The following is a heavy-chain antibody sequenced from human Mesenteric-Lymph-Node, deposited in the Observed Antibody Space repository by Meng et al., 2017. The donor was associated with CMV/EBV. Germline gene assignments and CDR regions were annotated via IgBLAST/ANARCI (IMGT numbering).Heavy chain of an antibody. J-gene: IGHJ5*02. CDR1: GFTFSDYY. CDR2: ISSSSSYT. CDR3: AREGYTDSWFSA. Sequence: SCAASGFTFSDYYMSWIRQAPGKGLEWVSYISSSSSYTNYADSVKGRFTISRDNAKNSLYLQMNSLRAEDTAVYYCAREGYTDSWFSAWGQGTLVTVSS. V-gene: IGHV3-11*06. D-gene: IGHD3-22*01.